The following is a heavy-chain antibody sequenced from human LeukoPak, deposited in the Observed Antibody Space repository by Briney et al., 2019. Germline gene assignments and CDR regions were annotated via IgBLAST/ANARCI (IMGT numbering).Heavy chain of an antibody. CDR3: AKDFEVVSGVYYYDSSGYYFDY. Sequence: GGSVRLSCAASGFTFSSYAMSWVRQAQGKGLELVSAISGSGGSTYYADSVKGRFTISRDNSKSTLYLQMNSLRAEDTAVYYCAKDFEVVSGVYYYDSSGYYFDYWGQGTLVTVSS. V-gene: IGHV3-23*01. CDR2: ISGSGGST. J-gene: IGHJ4*02. CDR1: GFTFSSYA. D-gene: IGHD3-22*01.